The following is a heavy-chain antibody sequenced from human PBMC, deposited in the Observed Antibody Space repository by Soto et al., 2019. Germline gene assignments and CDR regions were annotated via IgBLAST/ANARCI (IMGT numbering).Heavy chain of an antibody. CDR3: AREDKIYGYDF. J-gene: IGHJ4*02. D-gene: IGHD5-18*01. V-gene: IGHV4-31*03. Sequence: QVQLQESGPGLVKPSQTLSLTCTVTGGSINSVGFYWNWVRQRPGKGLEWIGGISYSGSTYYNSSLKSRLTISVDTTKSQLTLQMTSVTAADTAVYYCAREDKIYGYDFWGQGTLVTISA. CDR2: ISYSGST. CDR1: GGSINSVGFY.